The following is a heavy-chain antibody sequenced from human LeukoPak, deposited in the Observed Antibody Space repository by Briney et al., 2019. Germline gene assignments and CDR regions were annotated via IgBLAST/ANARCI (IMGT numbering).Heavy chain of an antibody. CDR2: IYYSGST. Sequence: KPSETLSLTCTVYGDSVSNGSYYWSWIRQPPGKGLEWIGCIYYSGSTNCNPSLKSRVTISVDTSKNQFSLNLSSVTAADTAVYYCARASAVAGMVDYWGQGTLVTVSS. J-gene: IGHJ4*02. CDR3: ARASAVAGMVDY. CDR1: GDSVSNGSYY. D-gene: IGHD6-19*01. V-gene: IGHV4-61*01.